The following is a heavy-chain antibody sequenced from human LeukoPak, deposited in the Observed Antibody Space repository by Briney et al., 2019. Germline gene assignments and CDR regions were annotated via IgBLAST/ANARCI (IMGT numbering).Heavy chain of an antibody. CDR1: GGSISSSSYY. CDR2: IYYSGST. D-gene: IGHD4-17*01. Sequence: SETLSLTCTVSGGSISSSSYYWGWIRQPPGKGLEWIGSIYYSGSTYYNPSLKSRVTISVDTSKNQFSLKLSSVTAADTAVYYCARDYDGETNYYYYMDVWGKGTTVTVSS. J-gene: IGHJ6*03. CDR3: ARDYDGETNYYYYMDV. V-gene: IGHV4-39*07.